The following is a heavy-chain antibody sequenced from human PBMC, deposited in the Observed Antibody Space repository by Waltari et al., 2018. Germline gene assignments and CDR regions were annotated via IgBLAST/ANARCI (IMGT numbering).Heavy chain of an antibody. Sequence: QVQLVQSGAEVKKPGASVKVSCKASGYTFTGYYMHWVRQAPGQGLECMGRINPNSGGTNYPRKFQCRVTITRDTSISTAYMELSRLRSDDTAVYYCARDQAVAGMDQDYWGQGTLVTVSS. CDR1: GYTFTGYY. J-gene: IGHJ4*02. V-gene: IGHV1-2*06. D-gene: IGHD6-19*01. CDR3: ARDQAVAGMDQDY. CDR2: INPNSGGT.